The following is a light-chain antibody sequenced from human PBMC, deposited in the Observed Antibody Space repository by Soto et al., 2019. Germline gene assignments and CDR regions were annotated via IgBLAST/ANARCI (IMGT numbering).Light chain of an antibody. Sequence: DIQMTQSPSSVSASIGDRVTITCRASQGINNWLAWYQQTPGKAPNLLIYATSTLQSGVPSRFSSSGSGTKFTLTLSSLQPEDFATYYCQQANSFPHTVGGGTKVEIK. CDR3: QQANSFPHT. CDR1: QGINNW. J-gene: IGKJ4*01. CDR2: ATS. V-gene: IGKV1-12*01.